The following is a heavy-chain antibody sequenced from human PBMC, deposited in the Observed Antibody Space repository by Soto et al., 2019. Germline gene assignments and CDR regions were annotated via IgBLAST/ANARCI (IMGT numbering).Heavy chain of an antibody. V-gene: IGHV3-23*01. CDR2: ISGSGGST. CDR1: GFTFSSYA. Sequence: GGSLRLSCAASGFTFSSYAMSWVRQAPGKGLEWVSAISGSGGSTYYADSVKGRFTISRDNSKNTLYLQMNSLRAEDTAVYYCAKDRAVYYYDSSGYYYYWGQGTLVTVSS. J-gene: IGHJ4*02. D-gene: IGHD3-22*01. CDR3: AKDRAVYYYDSSGYYYY.